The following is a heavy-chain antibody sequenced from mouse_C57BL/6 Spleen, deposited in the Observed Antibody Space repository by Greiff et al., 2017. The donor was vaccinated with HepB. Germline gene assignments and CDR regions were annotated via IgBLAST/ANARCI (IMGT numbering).Heavy chain of an antibody. J-gene: IGHJ2*01. Sequence: EVQLQQSGPELVKPGASVKISCKASGYTFTDYYMNWVKQSHGKSLEWIGDINPNNGGTSYNQKFKGKATLTVDKSSSTAYMELRSLTSEDSAVYYCARKGELYYFDYWGQGTTLTVSS. CDR3: ARKGELYYFDY. V-gene: IGHV1-26*01. CDR2: INPNNGGT. CDR1: GYTFTDYY.